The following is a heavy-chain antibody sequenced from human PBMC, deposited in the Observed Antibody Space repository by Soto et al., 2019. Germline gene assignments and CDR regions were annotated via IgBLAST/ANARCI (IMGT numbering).Heavy chain of an antibody. CDR1: GGSISSGGYY. CDR2: IYYSGST. CDR3: ARDISIYDYVWGSYRYTRAFDI. Sequence: QVQLQESGPGLVKPSQTLSLTCTVSGGSISSGGYYWSWIRQHPGKGLEWIGYIYYSGSTYYNPSLKRRVTIPVETFKNQFSLKRSSVTAADTAVYYCARDISIYDYVWGSYRYTRAFDIWGQGTMVTVSS. D-gene: IGHD3-16*02. V-gene: IGHV4-31*03. J-gene: IGHJ3*02.